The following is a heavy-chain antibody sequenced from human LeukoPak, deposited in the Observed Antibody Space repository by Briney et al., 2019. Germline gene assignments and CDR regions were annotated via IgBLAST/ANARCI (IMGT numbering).Heavy chain of an antibody. D-gene: IGHD2-15*01. CDR3: ARGSPDY. Sequence: EGSQRLSCAASGFTFSTYWMHWVRQAPGKGLVWVSRINADGTSADYADSVQGRFTISRDNAKNTLYLQMNSLRPEDTAVYYCARGSPDYWGQGTLVTVSS. V-gene: IGHV3-74*01. CDR1: GFTFSTYW. J-gene: IGHJ4*02. CDR2: INADGTSA.